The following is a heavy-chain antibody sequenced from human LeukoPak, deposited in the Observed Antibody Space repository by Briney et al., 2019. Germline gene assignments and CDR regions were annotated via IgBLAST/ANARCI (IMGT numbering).Heavy chain of an antibody. CDR1: GGSFSGYY. Sequence: PSETLSLTCAVYGGSFSGYYWSWIRQPPGKGLEWIGEINHSGSTNYNPSLKSRVTISVDTSKKQFSLKLSSVTAADTAVYYCVTYYFDSSGPKKNYWGQGTLVTVSS. V-gene: IGHV4-34*01. D-gene: IGHD3-22*01. CDR3: VTYYFDSSGPKKNY. J-gene: IGHJ4*02. CDR2: INHSGST.